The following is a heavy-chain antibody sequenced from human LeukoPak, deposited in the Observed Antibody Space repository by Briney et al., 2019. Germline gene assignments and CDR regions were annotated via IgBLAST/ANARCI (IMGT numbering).Heavy chain of an antibody. CDR1: GGSFSGYY. J-gene: IGHJ4*02. V-gene: IGHV4-59*01. Sequence: PSETLSLTCAVYGGSFSGYYWSWIRQPPGKGLEWIGYIYYSGSTNYNPSLKSRVTISVDTSKNQFSLKLSSVTAADTAVYYCARSRKPSSGSYPYYFDYWGQGTLVTVSS. D-gene: IGHD1-26*01. CDR3: ARSRKPSSGSYPYYFDY. CDR2: IYYSGST.